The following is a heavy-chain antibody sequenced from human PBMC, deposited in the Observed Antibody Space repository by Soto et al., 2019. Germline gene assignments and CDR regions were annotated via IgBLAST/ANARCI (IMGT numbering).Heavy chain of an antibody. J-gene: IGHJ3*02. CDR3: ARGGGVGVAGSAAFDM. CDR2: INPATGAA. Sequence: QLHLVQSGAVVKKPGASVTVSCSASGYPVTAYYMHWVRQAPGRGLEWMGGINPATGAAKYTQTCKGRVTMTRDTSTSTVFRELSGLTSEDTAFFYCARGGGVGVAGSAAFDMWGQGTLVTVSS. V-gene: IGHV1-2*02. D-gene: IGHD3-3*01. CDR1: GYPVTAYY.